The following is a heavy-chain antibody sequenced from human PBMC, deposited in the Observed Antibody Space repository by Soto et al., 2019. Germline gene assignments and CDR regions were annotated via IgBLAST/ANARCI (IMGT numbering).Heavy chain of an antibody. V-gene: IGHV1-2*04. J-gene: IGHJ6*02. Sequence: QVQLVQSGAEVKKPGASVKVSCKASGYTFTGYYMHWVRQAPGQGLEWMGWINPNSGGTNYAQKFQGWVTMTRDTSISTAYMELSRLRSDDTAVYYCAREYKYYDFWSGYYPVGVYGMDVWGQGTTVTVSS. CDR2: INPNSGGT. D-gene: IGHD3-3*01. CDR1: GYTFTGYY. CDR3: AREYKYYDFWSGYYPVGVYGMDV.